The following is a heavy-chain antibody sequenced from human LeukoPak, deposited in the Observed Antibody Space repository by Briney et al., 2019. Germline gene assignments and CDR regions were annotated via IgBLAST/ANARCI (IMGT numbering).Heavy chain of an antibody. Sequence: PERSLRLSCAASGFTFSNYAMHWVRQAPGKGLEWVAGISYDGNNKHYADSAKGRFTISRDSSKNTVNLQMNSLRAEDTAVYYCVRKFDTSGYYFWFDPWGQGTLVTVSS. J-gene: IGHJ5*02. CDR1: GFTFSNYA. D-gene: IGHD3-22*01. CDR3: VRKFDTSGYYFWFDP. V-gene: IGHV3-30-3*01. CDR2: ISYDGNNK.